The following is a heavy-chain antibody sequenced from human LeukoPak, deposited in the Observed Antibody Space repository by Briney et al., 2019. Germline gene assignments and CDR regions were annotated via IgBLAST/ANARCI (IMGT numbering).Heavy chain of an antibody. D-gene: IGHD5-18*01. CDR3: ARASRGYNYLGLGY. CDR1: GFTFSSYS. CDR2: ISSSSSYI. J-gene: IGHJ4*02. V-gene: IGHV3-21*01. Sequence: PGGSLRLSCAASGFTFSSYSMNWVRQAPGKGLEWVSSISSSSSYIYYADSVKGRFTISRDNAKNSLYLQMNSLRAEDTAVYYCARASRGYNYLGLGYWGQGTLVTVSS.